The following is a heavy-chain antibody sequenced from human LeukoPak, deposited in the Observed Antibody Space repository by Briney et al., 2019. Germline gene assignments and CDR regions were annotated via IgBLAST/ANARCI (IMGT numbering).Heavy chain of an antibody. Sequence: PGRSLRLSCAASGFTFSSYAMHWVRQAPGKGLEWVAVISYDGSNKYYADSVKGRFTISRDNSKNTLYLQMNSLRAEDTAVYYCARDLPIVGALHDAFDIWGQGTMVTVSS. D-gene: IGHD1-26*01. J-gene: IGHJ3*02. CDR2: ISYDGSNK. CDR1: GFTFSSYA. V-gene: IGHV3-30*14. CDR3: ARDLPIVGALHDAFDI.